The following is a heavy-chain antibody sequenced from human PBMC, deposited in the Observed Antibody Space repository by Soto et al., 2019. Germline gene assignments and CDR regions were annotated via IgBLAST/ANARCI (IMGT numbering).Heavy chain of an antibody. Sequence: SETLSLTCAVSGGSISSGGYSWSWIRQPPGKGLEWIGEINHSGSTNYNPSLKSRVTISVGTSKNQFSLKLNSMTAADTAVYYCARHNYGSGSTYFDYWGQGTLVTVSS. V-gene: IGHV4-30-2*01. D-gene: IGHD3-10*01. CDR2: INHSGST. J-gene: IGHJ4*02. CDR3: ARHNYGSGSTYFDY. CDR1: GGSISSGGYS.